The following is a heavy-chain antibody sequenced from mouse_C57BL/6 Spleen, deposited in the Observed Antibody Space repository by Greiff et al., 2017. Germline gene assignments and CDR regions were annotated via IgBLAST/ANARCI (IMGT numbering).Heavy chain of an antibody. Sequence: EVQVEESGGGLVKPGGSLKLSCAASGFTFSDYGMHWVRQAPEKGLEWVGYISSGSSTINYAHKVKGRFTISSDTAKNTLFLQMTCRRSKDTAMYYCASYYSNFRWYFDVWGTGTTVTVSS. CDR2: ISSGSSTI. V-gene: IGHV5-17*01. D-gene: IGHD2-5*01. J-gene: IGHJ1*03. CDR3: ASYYSNFRWYFDV. CDR1: GFTFSDYG.